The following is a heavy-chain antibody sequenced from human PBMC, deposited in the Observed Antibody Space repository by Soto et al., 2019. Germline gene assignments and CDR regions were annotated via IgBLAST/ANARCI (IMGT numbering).Heavy chain of an antibody. Sequence: PWETLSLTCTVSGGSISSYYWSWIRQPPGKGLEWIGYIYYSGSTNYNPSLKSRVTISVDTSKNQFSLKLSSVTAADTAVYYCARGVSIAARQGFDYWGQGTLVTVSS. V-gene: IGHV4-59*01. CDR1: GGSISSYY. CDR2: IYYSGST. D-gene: IGHD6-6*01. J-gene: IGHJ4*02. CDR3: ARGVSIAARQGFDY.